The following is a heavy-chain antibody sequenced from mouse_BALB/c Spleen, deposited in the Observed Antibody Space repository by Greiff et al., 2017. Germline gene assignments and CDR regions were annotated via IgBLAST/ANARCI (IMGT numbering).Heavy chain of an antibody. J-gene: IGHJ4*01. D-gene: IGHD2-10*02. CDR2: ISYDGSN. V-gene: IGHV3-6*02. Sequence: EVQLQESGPGLVKPSQSLSLTCSVTGYSITSGYYWNWIRQFPGNKLEWMGYISYDGSNNYNPSLKNRISITRDTSKNQFFLKLNSVTTEDTATYYCAREEYGNYYYAMDYWGQGTSVTVSS. CDR3: AREEYGNYYYAMDY. CDR1: GYSITSGYY.